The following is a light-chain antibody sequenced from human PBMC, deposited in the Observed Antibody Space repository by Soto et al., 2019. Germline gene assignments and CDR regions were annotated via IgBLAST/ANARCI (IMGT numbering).Light chain of an antibody. V-gene: IGKV1-9*01. CDR3: QQSYSTPYT. J-gene: IGKJ2*01. Sequence: DIQLTQSPSFLSASVGDRVTITCRASQGISSYLAWYQQKPGKAPKLLIYAASTLQSGVPSRFSGSGSGTEFTLTISSLQPEDFATYYYQQSYSTPYTFGQGTKLEIK. CDR2: AAS. CDR1: QGISSY.